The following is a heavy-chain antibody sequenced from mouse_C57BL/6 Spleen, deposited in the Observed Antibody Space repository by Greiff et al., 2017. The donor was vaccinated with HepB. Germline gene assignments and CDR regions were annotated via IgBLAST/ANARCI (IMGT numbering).Heavy chain of an antibody. D-gene: IGHD1-2*01. Sequence: VQLQQPGAELVKPGASVTVSCKASGYTFTSYWMHWVKQRPGQGLEWIGRIHPSDSDTNYNQKLKGKATLTVDKSSSTAYMQLSSLTSEDSAVYYCAREGATALPPFAYWGQGTLVTVSA. CDR1: GYTFTSYW. V-gene: IGHV1-74*01. CDR2: IHPSDSDT. J-gene: IGHJ3*01. CDR3: AREGATALPPFAY.